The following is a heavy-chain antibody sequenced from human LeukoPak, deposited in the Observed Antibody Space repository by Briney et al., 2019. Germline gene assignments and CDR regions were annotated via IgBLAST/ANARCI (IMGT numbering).Heavy chain of an antibody. CDR1: GFTFSSYA. Sequence: PGGSLRLSCAASGFTFSSYAMSWVRQAPGKGLEWVANIQQDGSAKYYLDSVKGRFTISRDNAKNSLYLQMNSLRAEDTAVYYCARDSGSDYGDYAIDYWGQGTLVTVSS. CDR3: ARDSGSDYGDYAIDY. CDR2: IQQDGSAK. V-gene: IGHV3-7*01. D-gene: IGHD4-17*01. J-gene: IGHJ4*02.